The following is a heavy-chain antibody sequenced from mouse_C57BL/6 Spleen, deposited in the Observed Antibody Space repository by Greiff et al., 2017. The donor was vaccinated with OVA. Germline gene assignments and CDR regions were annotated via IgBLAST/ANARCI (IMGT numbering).Heavy chain of an antibody. V-gene: IGHV1-55*01. Sequence: QVQLQQPGAELVKPGASVKMSCKASGYTFTSYWITWVKQRPGQGLEWIGDIYPGSGSTKYNEKFQSKATLTVDTSSSTAYMQLRCLTSEDSAVYYCAREDHYYGSSGYWGQGTTLTVSS. CDR2: IYPGSGST. CDR1: GYTFTSYW. D-gene: IGHD1-1*01. CDR3: AREDHYYGSSGY. J-gene: IGHJ2*01.